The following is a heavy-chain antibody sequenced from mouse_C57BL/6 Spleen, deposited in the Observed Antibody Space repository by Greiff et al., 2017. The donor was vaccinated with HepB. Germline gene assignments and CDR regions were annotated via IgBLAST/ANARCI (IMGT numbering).Heavy chain of an antibody. CDR2: ISDGGSYT. CDR3: AREGGSSPGYFDY. V-gene: IGHV5-4*01. J-gene: IGHJ2*01. Sequence: EVKGVESGGGLVKPGGSLKLSCAASGFTFSSYAMSWVRQTPEKRLEWVATISDGGSYTYYPDNVKGRFTISRDNAKNNLYLQMSHLKSEDTAMYYCAREGGSSPGYFDYWGQGTTLTVSS. CDR1: GFTFSSYA. D-gene: IGHD1-1*01.